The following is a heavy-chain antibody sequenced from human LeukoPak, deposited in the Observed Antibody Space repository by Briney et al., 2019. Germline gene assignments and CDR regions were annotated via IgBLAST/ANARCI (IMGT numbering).Heavy chain of an antibody. V-gene: IGHV3-23*01. CDR1: GFTFSSYA. D-gene: IGHD6-19*01. CDR3: AKGGYSSGWYPYPDFDY. J-gene: IGHJ4*02. CDR2: ISGSGGST. Sequence: PGGSLRLSCAGSGFTFSSYAMSWVRQAPGKGLEWVSAISGSGGSTYYADSVKGRFTISRDNSKNTLYLQMNSLRAEDTAVYYCAKGGYSSGWYPYPDFDYWGQGTLVTVSS.